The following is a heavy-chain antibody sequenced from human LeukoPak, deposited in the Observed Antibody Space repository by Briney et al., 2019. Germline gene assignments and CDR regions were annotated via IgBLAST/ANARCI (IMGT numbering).Heavy chain of an antibody. CDR2: ISYIGST. D-gene: IGHD4-17*01. J-gene: IGHJ3*02. V-gene: IGHV4-59*11. CDR3: ARDLVTVTKGFDI. CDR1: TDSFSSHY. Sequence: SETLSLTCAVSTDSFSSHYWTWIRQPPGQGLEWIGYISYIGSTNYNPSLKSRVTISIDTSKNQFSLKLSSVTAADTAVYYCARDLVTVTKGFDIWGQGTMVSVSS.